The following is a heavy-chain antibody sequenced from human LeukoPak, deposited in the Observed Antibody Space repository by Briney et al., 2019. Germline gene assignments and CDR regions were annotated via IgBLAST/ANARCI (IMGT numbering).Heavy chain of an antibody. CDR3: ARIEDYGGNSVNY. CDR1: GGSISSYY. CDR2: IYYSGST. Sequence: RTSETLSLTCTGFGGSISSYYWSWIRQPPGKGLEWIGYIYYSGSTNYNPSLKSRVTISVDTSKNQFSLKLSSVTAADTAVYYCARIEDYGGNSVNYWGQGTLVTVSS. V-gene: IGHV4-59*01. J-gene: IGHJ4*02. D-gene: IGHD4-23*01.